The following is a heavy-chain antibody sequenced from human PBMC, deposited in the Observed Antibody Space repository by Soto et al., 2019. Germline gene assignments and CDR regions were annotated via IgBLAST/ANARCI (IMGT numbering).Heavy chain of an antibody. Sequence: GGSLTLSCAASGFTFSSYGMHWVRQAPGKGLEWVAVIWYDGSNKYYADSVKGRFTISRDNSKNKPYLKMNSLRAEDTAVDYCARDLRYCGGDCYPYYGMDVWGQGTTVTVSS. D-gene: IGHD2-21*02. V-gene: IGHV3-33*01. CDR2: IWYDGSNK. CDR1: GFTFSSYG. CDR3: ARDLRYCGGDCYPYYGMDV. J-gene: IGHJ6*02.